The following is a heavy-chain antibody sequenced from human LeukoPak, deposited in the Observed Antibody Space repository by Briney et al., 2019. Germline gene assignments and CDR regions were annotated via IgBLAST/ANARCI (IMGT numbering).Heavy chain of an antibody. D-gene: IGHD2-21*02. CDR2: ISGSGGST. CDR1: GFTFSSYA. J-gene: IGHJ5*02. CDR3: AKDLEFYGIENVVVTNWFDP. Sequence: GGSLRLSCAASGFTFSSYAMSWVRQAPGKGLEWVSAISGSGGSTYYADSVKGRFTISRDNSKNTLYLQMNSLRAEDTAVYYCAKDLEFYGIENVVVTNWFDPWGQGTLVTVSS. V-gene: IGHV3-23*01.